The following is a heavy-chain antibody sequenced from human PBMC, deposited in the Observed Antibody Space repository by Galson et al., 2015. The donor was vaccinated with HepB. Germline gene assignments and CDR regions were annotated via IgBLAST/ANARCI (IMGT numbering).Heavy chain of an antibody. CDR3: VKAPRANLLGYFDL. V-gene: IGHV3-64D*06. CDR1: GFTFSSYA. D-gene: IGHD1-1*01. J-gene: IGHJ2*01. Sequence: SLRLSCAASGFTFSSYAMHWVRQAPGKGLEYVSAISSNGGSTYYADSVKGRFTISRDNSKNTLYLQMSSLRAEDTAVYYCVKAPRANLLGYFDLWGRGTLVTVSS. CDR2: ISSNGGST.